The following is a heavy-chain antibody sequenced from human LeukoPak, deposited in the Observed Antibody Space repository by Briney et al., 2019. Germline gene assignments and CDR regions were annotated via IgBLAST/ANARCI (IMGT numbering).Heavy chain of an antibody. CDR2: IYYSGST. J-gene: IGHJ1*01. CDR3: ARAVGYCSGGSCYSAHAEYFQH. D-gene: IGHD2-15*01. V-gene: IGHV4-31*03. Sequence: PSETLSLTCTVSGGSVSSNSFYWTWIRQHPGKGLEWIGYIYYSGSTYYNPSLKSRVTISVDTSKNQFSLKLSSVTAADTAVYYCARAVGYCSGGSCYSAHAEYFQHWGQGTLVTVSS. CDR1: GGSVSSNSFY.